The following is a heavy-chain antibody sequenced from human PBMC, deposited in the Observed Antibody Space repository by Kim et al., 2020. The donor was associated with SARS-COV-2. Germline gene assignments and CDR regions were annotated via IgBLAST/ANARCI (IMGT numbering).Heavy chain of an antibody. V-gene: IGHV3-48*03. CDR3: ARGPNYSPFDY. D-gene: IGHD4-4*01. Sequence: IYTADSVQDRFTNSRENDKNSLYLQMNSQRAEDTAVYYCARGPNYSPFDYWGQGTLVTVSS. CDR2: I. J-gene: IGHJ4*02.